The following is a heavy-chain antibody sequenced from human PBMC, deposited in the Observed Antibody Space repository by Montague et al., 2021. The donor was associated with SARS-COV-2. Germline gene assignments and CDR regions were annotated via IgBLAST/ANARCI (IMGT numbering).Heavy chain of an antibody. CDR1: GDSISTGHYY. CDR2: FYIRGNT. V-gene: IGHV4-61*02. J-gene: IGHJ6*02. CDR3: AREGPLGFGDYYGLDV. D-gene: IGHD3-10*01. Sequence: TLSLTCTVSGDSISTGHYYWTWIRQPAGKGLEWIGRFYIRGNTNYNPSLKSRVTLSLDTSKNQFSLRLSSVTAADTAVYYCAREGPLGFGDYYGLDVWGRGTTVSVSS.